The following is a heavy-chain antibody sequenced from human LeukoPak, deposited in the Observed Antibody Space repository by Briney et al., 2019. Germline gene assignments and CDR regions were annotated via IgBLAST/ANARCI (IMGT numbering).Heavy chain of an antibody. V-gene: IGHV4-30-4*01. CDR1: GGSISSGDYY. D-gene: IGHD3-3*01. Sequence: SETLSLTCTVSGGSISSGDYYWSWIRQPPGKGLEWIGYIYYSGSTYYNPSLKSRVTISVDTSENQFSLKLSSVTAADTAVYYCARRYYDFWSGYYYGMDVWGQGTTVTVSS. CDR3: ARRYYDFWSGYYYGMDV. J-gene: IGHJ6*02. CDR2: IYYSGST.